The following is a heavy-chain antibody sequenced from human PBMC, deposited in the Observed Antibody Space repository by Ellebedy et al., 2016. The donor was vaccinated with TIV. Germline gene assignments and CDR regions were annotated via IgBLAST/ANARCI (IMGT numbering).Heavy chain of an antibody. CDR3: ARVLYSYGYPGLGY. J-gene: IGHJ4*02. Sequence: SETLSLXXTVSGGSISSYYWSWIRQPPGKGLEWIGYIYYSGSTNYNPSLKSRVTISVDTSKNQFSLKLSSVTAADTAVYYCARVLYSYGYPGLGYWGQGTLVTVSS. CDR1: GGSISSYY. CDR2: IYYSGST. V-gene: IGHV4-59*01. D-gene: IGHD5-18*01.